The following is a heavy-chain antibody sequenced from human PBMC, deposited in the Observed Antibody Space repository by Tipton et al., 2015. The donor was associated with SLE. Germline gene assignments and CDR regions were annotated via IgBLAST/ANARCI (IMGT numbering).Heavy chain of an antibody. CDR3: TRDSVKTYGAVTFDF. V-gene: IGHV3-49*04. D-gene: IGHD4-17*01. Sequence: RSLRLSCTTSGFPFKDYDMSWVRQAPGKGLEWVGFIRRKVYGETTEYAASVRGRFTMSRDDSKNIAYLHMSSLTTEDTAVYYCTRDSVKTYGAVTFDFWGQGTLVTVSS. CDR1: GFPFKDYD. J-gene: IGHJ4*02. CDR2: IRRKVYGETT.